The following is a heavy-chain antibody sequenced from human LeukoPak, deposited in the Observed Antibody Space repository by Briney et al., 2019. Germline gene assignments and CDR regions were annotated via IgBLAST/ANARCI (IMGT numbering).Heavy chain of an antibody. CDR1: GFTFSDYY. J-gene: IGHJ4*02. Sequence: PGGSLRLSCAASGFTFSDYYMSWIRQAPGKGLEWVANIKQDGSEKYYVDSVKGRFTISRDNAKNSLYLQMNSLRAEDTAVYYCASSGTSRRYYDSSGYYSDYWGQGTLVTVSS. D-gene: IGHD3-22*01. CDR2: IKQDGSEK. CDR3: ASSGTSRRYYDSSGYYSDY. V-gene: IGHV3-7*01.